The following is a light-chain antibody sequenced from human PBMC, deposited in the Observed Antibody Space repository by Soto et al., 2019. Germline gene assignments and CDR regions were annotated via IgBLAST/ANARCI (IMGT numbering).Light chain of an antibody. J-gene: IGKJ1*01. CDR3: QQSYRTPRT. CDR2: SAS. CDR1: QSISDY. Sequence: DIQMTQSPSSLSASIGDRVTITCRASQSISDYLNWYQQKPGSAPKLLIYSASTLHSGVPSRFSGSGSGTDFTLTISSLQPEDFATYYCQQSYRTPRTFGQGTKVEIK. V-gene: IGKV1-39*01.